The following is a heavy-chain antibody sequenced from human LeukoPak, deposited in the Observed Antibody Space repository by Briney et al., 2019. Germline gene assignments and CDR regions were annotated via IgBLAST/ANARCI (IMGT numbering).Heavy chain of an antibody. D-gene: IGHD4-23*01. CDR2: IRYDGSNK. Sequence: PGGSLRLSCAASGFTFSSYGMHWVRQAPGKGLEWVAFIRYDGSNKYYADSVKGRFTISRDNSKNTLYLQMNSLRAEDTAVYYCAKDRYYGGNSGTYYFDHWGQGTLVTVSS. CDR1: GFTFSSYG. V-gene: IGHV3-30*02. J-gene: IGHJ4*02. CDR3: AKDRYYGGNSGTYYFDH.